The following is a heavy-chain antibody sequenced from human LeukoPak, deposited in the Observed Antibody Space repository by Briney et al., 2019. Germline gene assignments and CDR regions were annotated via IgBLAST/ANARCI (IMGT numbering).Heavy chain of an antibody. CDR1: GYTFTSYG. CDR3: ARATEVSPFYYYGMDV. J-gene: IGHJ6*02. CDR2: ISAYNGNT. Sequence: ASVKVSCKASGYTFTSYGISWVRQAPGQGLEWMGWISAYNGNTNHAQKLQGRVTMTTDTSTSTAYMELRSLRSDDTAVYYCARATEVSPFYYYGMDVWGQGTTVTVSS. V-gene: IGHV1-18*01.